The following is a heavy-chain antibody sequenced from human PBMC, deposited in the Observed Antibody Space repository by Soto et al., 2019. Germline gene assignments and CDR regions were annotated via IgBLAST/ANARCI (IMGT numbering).Heavy chain of an antibody. Sequence: QLQLQESGPGLVKPSETLSLTCTVSGGSISSSSYYWGWIRQPPGKGLEWIGSIYYSGSTYYNPSLKSRVTIPVDTSKNQFSLKLSSVTAADTAVYYCARAPTSIWFGEFPPVYYFDYWGQGTLVTVSS. CDR1: GGSISSSSYY. CDR3: ARAPTSIWFGEFPPVYYFDY. V-gene: IGHV4-39*01. J-gene: IGHJ4*02. CDR2: IYYSGST. D-gene: IGHD3-10*01.